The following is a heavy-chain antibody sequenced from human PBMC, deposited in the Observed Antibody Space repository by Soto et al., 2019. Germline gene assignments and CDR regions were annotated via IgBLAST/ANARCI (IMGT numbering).Heavy chain of an antibody. J-gene: IGHJ6*02. D-gene: IGHD3-3*01. CDR2: ISGSGGST. CDR1: GFTFSSYA. V-gene: IGHV3-23*01. CDR3: AKGWAADYDFWSGPPSGYGMDV. Sequence: GGSLRLSCAASGFTFSSYAMSRVRQAPGKGLEWVSAISGSGGSTYYADSVKGRFTISRDNSKNTLYLQMNSLRAEDTAVYYCAKGWAADYDFWSGPPSGYGMDVWGQGTTVTVSS.